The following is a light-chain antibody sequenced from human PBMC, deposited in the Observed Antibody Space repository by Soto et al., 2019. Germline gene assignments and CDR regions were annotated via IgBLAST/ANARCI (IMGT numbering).Light chain of an antibody. CDR2: SNN. CDR1: TSKIGSNT. V-gene: IGLV1-44*01. Sequence: QSSLTQPPSASRTPGQRVTISCSRSTSKIGSNTVDWYQQLPGTAPKLLFYSNNQRPSGVPDRFSGSKSGTSASLAISGLQSEDEADYYCAAWDDSLNGRYVFGTGTKVTVL. J-gene: IGLJ1*01. CDR3: AAWDDSLNGRYV.